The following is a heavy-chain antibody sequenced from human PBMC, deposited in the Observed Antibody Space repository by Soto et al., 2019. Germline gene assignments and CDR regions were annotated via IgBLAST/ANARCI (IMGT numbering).Heavy chain of an antibody. D-gene: IGHD3-10*01. CDR1: GDSISASS. Sequence: PSGCLALTCAVSGDSISASSCSWVRQPPGKGLEWIGNIHYNGNTKYNPSLKSRVTMSVDRSKNQFSLKLSSVTAADTAVYYCARENNVLPGGYFDYWGQGTLVTVSS. CDR3: ARENNVLPGGYFDY. J-gene: IGHJ4*02. CDR2: IHYNGNT. V-gene: IGHV4-59*12.